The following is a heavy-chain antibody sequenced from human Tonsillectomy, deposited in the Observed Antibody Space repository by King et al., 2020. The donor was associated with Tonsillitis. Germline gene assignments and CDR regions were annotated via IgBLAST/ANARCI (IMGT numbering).Heavy chain of an antibody. CDR3: ARCMVVTATSGDDGFDI. Sequence: VQLVESGGGLVKPGGSLRLSCAASGFISSDYDMSWIRQAPGKGLEWVSYIRSSTTYTNYADSVKGRFTISRDNAKNSLYLQMNSLRAEDTAVYYCARCMVVTATSGDDGFDIWGQGTMVTVSS. CDR1: GFISSDYD. D-gene: IGHD5-18*01. CDR2: IRSSTTYT. V-gene: IGHV3-11*06. J-gene: IGHJ3*02.